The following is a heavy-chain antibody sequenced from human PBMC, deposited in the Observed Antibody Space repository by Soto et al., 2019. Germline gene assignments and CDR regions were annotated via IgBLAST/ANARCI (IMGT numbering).Heavy chain of an antibody. D-gene: IGHD2-2*02. Sequence: GGSLRLSCAASGFTLSSYWMHWARQAPGKGLVWVSRISSDGSSTNYADSVKGRFTISRDNAKNTLHLQMDSLRVEDTAVYYCARVPHCSSSSCYSYFDNWGQGT. V-gene: IGHV3-74*01. J-gene: IGHJ4*02. CDR3: ARVPHCSSSSCYSYFDN. CDR1: GFTLSSYW. CDR2: ISSDGSST.